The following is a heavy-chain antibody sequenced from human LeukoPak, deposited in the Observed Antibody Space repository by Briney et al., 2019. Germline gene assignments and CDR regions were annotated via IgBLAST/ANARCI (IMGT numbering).Heavy chain of an antibody. Sequence: GRSLRLSCAVSGFTFSSYGMHWVRQAPGKGLEWVAVISYDGSNKYYADSVKGRFTISRDNSKDTLYLEVNSLRPEDTAVYYCAKAEDRDGYSQFDYWGQGTLVTVSS. J-gene: IGHJ4*02. CDR3: AKAEDRDGYSQFDY. V-gene: IGHV3-30*18. CDR2: ISYDGSNK. CDR1: GFTFSSYG. D-gene: IGHD5-24*01.